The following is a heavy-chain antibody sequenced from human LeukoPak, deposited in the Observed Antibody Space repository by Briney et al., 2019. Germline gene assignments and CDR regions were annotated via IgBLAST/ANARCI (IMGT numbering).Heavy chain of an antibody. V-gene: IGHV1-24*01. CDR2: FDPEDGET. D-gene: IGHD2-21*01. CDR1: GYTLTELS. CDR3: ATVSYSRSWFDP. J-gene: IGHJ5*02. Sequence: ASVKVSCKVSGYTLTELSMHWVRQAPGKGLEWMGGFDPEDGETIYAQKFQGRVTMTEDTSTDTAYMELSNLRSEDTAVYYCATVSYSRSWFDPWGQGTLVTVSS.